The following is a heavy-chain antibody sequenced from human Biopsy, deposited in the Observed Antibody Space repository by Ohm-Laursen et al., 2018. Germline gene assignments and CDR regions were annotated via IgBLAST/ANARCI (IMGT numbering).Heavy chain of an antibody. CDR2: ISHTGYT. V-gene: IGHV4-59*07. D-gene: IGHD4-23*01. J-gene: IGHJ1*01. CDR1: GGSFTGHY. CDR3: ARGSNEYGGLYFPH. Sequence: SDTLSLTCTVSGGSFTGHYWTWIRQPPGKGLEWIGHISHTGYTSYKSSLKSRVTISLDTSRKHISLRVTSLAAADTAVYYCARGSNEYGGLYFPHWGQGTLVTVSS.